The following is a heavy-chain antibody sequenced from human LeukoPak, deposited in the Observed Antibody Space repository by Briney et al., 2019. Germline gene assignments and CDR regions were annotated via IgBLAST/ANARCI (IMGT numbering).Heavy chain of an antibody. Sequence: SVKVSCKASGYTFTGYYMHWVRQAPGQGLEWMGGIIPIFGTANYAQKFQGRVTITADESTSTAYMELSSLRSEDTAVYYCAGRPATIAGGGAYWGQGTLVTVSS. J-gene: IGHJ4*02. CDR3: AGRPATIAGGGAY. CDR2: IIPIFGTA. CDR1: GYTFTGYY. D-gene: IGHD3-16*01. V-gene: IGHV1-69*13.